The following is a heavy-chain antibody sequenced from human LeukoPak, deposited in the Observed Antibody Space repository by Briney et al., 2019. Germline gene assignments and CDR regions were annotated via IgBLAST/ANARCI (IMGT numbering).Heavy chain of an antibody. D-gene: IGHD3-10*01. J-gene: IGHJ4*02. CDR1: GFTFSSFG. V-gene: IGHV3-7*01. CDR3: ARGDLPGGY. Sequence: PGGSLRLSCAASGFTFSSFGMHWVRQAPGKGLEWVANIKQDGSEKYYVDSVKGRFTISRDNAKNSLYLQMNSLRAEDTAVYYCARGDLPGGYWGQGTLVTVSS. CDR2: IKQDGSEK.